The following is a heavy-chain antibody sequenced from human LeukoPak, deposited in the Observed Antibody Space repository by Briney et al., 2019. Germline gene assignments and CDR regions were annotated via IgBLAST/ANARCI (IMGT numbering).Heavy chain of an antibody. CDR2: IKSKGDGGTT. J-gene: IGHJ4*02. D-gene: IGHD6-19*01. V-gene: IGHV3-15*01. CDR1: GFTLSNAW. CDR3: TTGHSGGWPGYFDN. Sequence: GGSLRLSRAASGFTLSNAWMSWVRQAPGKGLEWVGRIKSKGDGGTTDAAAPVKGRFTISREDSKNTLYLQMNSLKAEDTAVYYCTTGHSGGWPGYFDNWGQGTLVTVSS.